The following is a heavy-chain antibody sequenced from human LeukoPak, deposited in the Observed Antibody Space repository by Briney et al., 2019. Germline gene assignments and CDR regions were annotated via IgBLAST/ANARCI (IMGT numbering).Heavy chain of an antibody. CDR2: ISAYNGNT. CDR1: GYTFTSYG. J-gene: IGHJ5*02. CDR3: ARGQRYSSGWYKVGSWFDP. Sequence: ASVKVSCTASGYTFTSYGISWVRQAPGQGLEWMGWISAYNGNTNYAQKLQGRVTMTTDTSTSTAYMELRSLRSDDTAVYYCARGQRYSSGWYKVGSWFDPWGQGTLVTVSS. D-gene: IGHD6-19*01. V-gene: IGHV1-18*01.